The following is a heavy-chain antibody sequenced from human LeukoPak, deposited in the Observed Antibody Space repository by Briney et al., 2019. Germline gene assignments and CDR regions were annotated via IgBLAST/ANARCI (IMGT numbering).Heavy chain of an antibody. CDR3: TRGRDDSSGYYPYYFDY. Sequence: GASLRLSCAASGFTFSSYAMSWVRQAPGKGLEWVSAISGSGGSTYYADSVKGRFTISRDNSKNTLYLQMNSLKTEDTAVYYCTRGRDDSSGYYPYYFDYWGQGTLVTVSS. D-gene: IGHD3-22*01. V-gene: IGHV3-23*01. CDR1: GFTFSSYA. CDR2: ISGSGGST. J-gene: IGHJ4*02.